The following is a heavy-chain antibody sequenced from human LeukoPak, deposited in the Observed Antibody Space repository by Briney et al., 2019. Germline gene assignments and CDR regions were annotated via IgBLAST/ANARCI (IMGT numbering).Heavy chain of an antibody. J-gene: IGHJ4*02. CDR2: IYYSGST. D-gene: IGHD5-12*01. V-gene: IGHV4-59*12. CDR1: GGSISSYY. CDR3: ASYSGYESEGYFDY. Sequence: PSETLSLTCTVSGGSISSYYWSWIRQPPGKGLEWIGYIYYSGSTNYNPSLKSRVTISVDTSKNQFSLKLSSVTAADTAVYYCASYSGYESEGYFDYWGQGTLVTVSS.